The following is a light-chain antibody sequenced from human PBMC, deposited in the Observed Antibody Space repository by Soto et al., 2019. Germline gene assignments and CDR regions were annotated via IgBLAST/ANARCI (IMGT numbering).Light chain of an antibody. V-gene: IGLV2-14*01. CDR3: SSYTNINTRACV. Sequence: QSALTQPPSASGSPGQSVTISCTGTSSDVGGYHYVSWYQQHPGKAPKLIIYEVTDRPSGVSNRFSGSKSGNTASLTISGLQAEDEAEYYCSSYTNINTRACVFGTGTKVTVL. CDR2: EVT. CDR1: SSDVGGYHY. J-gene: IGLJ1*01.